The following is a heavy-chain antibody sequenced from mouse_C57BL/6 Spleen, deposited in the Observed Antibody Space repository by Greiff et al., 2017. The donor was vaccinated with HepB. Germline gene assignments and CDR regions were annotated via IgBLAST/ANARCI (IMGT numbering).Heavy chain of an antibody. CDR2: IDPEDGDT. CDR3: TTWDGRAWFAY. CDR1: GFNIKDYY. Sequence: VQLQQSGAELVRPGASVKLSCTASGFNIKDYYMHWVKQRPEQGLEWIGSIDPEDGDTEYAPKFQGKATMTADTSSNTAYLQLSSLPSEDTAVYYCTTWDGRAWFAYWGQGTLVTVSA. D-gene: IGHD1-1*01. J-gene: IGHJ3*01. V-gene: IGHV14-1*01.